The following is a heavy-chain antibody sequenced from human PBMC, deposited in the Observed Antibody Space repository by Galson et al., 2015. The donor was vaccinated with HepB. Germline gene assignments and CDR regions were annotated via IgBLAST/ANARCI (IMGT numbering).Heavy chain of an antibody. CDR3: ARLKSAGGLAYFYAMDV. J-gene: IGHJ6*02. CDR2: VHPRDSDT. Sequence: QSGAEVKKPGESLRISCIGSGYTFANFWIGWVRQMPGKGLEWMGIVHPRDSDTTYSPSFQGHVTISVDKSINSAYLQWNSLEASDTAIYYCARLKSAGGLAYFYAMDVWGQGTTVTVSS. CDR1: GYTFANFW. V-gene: IGHV5-51*01. D-gene: IGHD3-9*01.